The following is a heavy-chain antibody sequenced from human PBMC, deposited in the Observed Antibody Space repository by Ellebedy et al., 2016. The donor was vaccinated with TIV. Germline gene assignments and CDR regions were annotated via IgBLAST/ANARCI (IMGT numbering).Heavy chain of an antibody. CDR3: AKDRIVAMIVEGYFDY. Sequence: GESLKISXAASGFTFSSYAMSWVRQAPGKGLEWVSAISGSGGSTYYADSVKGRFTISRDNSKNTLYLQMNSLRAEDTAVYYCAKDRIVAMIVEGYFDYWGQGTLVTVSS. D-gene: IGHD3-22*01. J-gene: IGHJ4*02. V-gene: IGHV3-23*01. CDR2: ISGSGGST. CDR1: GFTFSSYA.